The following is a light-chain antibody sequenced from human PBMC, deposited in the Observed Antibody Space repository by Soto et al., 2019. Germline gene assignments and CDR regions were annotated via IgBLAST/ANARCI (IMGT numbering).Light chain of an antibody. V-gene: IGLV1-40*01. Sequence: QSVLTQPPSVSGAPGQRVTISCTGSGSNIGAGYDVHWYQQLPGTAPKLLIYDNTNRPSGVPDRFSGSKSGTSASLAITGLQAEDEADYYCQSYDSSLSGSEVFGGGTKVTVL. J-gene: IGLJ2*01. CDR2: DNT. CDR1: GSNIGAGYD. CDR3: QSYDSSLSGSEV.